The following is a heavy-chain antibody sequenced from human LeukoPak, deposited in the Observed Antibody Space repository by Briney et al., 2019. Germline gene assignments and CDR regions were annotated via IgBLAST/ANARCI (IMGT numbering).Heavy chain of an antibody. D-gene: IGHD3-22*01. V-gene: IGHV5-51*01. Sequence: GESLKISCKGSGYSFTTYWIGWVRQMLGKGLEWMGSIYPGDSDTRYSPSFQGQVTMSADKSISTAYLQWSSLKASDTAMYYCARIDYYDSSPKGDAFDIWGQGTMVTVSS. CDR1: GYSFTTYW. CDR2: IYPGDSDT. CDR3: ARIDYYDSSPKGDAFDI. J-gene: IGHJ3*02.